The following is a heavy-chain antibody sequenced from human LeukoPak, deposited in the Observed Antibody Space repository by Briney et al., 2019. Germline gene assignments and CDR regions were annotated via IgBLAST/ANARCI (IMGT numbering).Heavy chain of an antibody. CDR2: IGGDGTST. D-gene: IGHD5-12*01. J-gene: IGHJ4*02. Sequence: PGGSLRLSCAASGFTFDDYVMHWFRQAPGKGLEWVSLIGGDGTSTYYADSVRGRFTISRDSSKNSLSLQMNSLRTEDTALYYCAKGSSGYGFLDYWGQGTLVTVSS. CDR1: GFTFDDYV. V-gene: IGHV3-43*02. CDR3: AKGSSGYGFLDY.